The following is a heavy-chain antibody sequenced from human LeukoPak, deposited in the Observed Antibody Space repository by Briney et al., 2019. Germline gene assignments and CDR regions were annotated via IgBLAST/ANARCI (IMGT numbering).Heavy chain of an antibody. Sequence: GGSLSLSCAASGFTFSSYSMNWVRQAPGKGLEWVSSISSSSSYIYYADSVKGPFTIARANAKNSLYLQMNSLRAEDTAVYYCARVTSSSSPRFDYWGQGTLVTVSS. D-gene: IGHD6-6*01. CDR1: GFTFSSYS. J-gene: IGHJ4*02. CDR3: ARVTSSSSPRFDY. CDR2: ISSSSSYI. V-gene: IGHV3-21*01.